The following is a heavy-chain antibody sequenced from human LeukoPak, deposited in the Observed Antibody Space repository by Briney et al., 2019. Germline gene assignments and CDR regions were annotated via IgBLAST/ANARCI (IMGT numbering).Heavy chain of an antibody. D-gene: IGHD2-15*01. Sequence: PGGSLRLSCAASGFTFNDYAMHWVRHAPGKGLEWVGFIRSKAYGGTTEYAASVKGRFTISRDDSNSIAYLQMNSLKIEDTAVYYCTRDTTPYYWGQGTLVTVSS. CDR1: GFTFNDYA. J-gene: IGHJ4*02. CDR3: TRDTTPYY. V-gene: IGHV3-49*04. CDR2: IRSKAYGGTT.